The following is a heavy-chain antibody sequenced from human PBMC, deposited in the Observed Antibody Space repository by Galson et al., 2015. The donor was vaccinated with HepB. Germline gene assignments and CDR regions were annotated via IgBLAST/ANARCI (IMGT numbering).Heavy chain of an antibody. CDR1: GGSISSSSYY. CDR2: IYYSGST. D-gene: IGHD6-13*01. CDR3: ARDGTLAAAGIDY. J-gene: IGHJ4*02. V-gene: IGHV4-39*02. Sequence: LSLTCTVSGGSISSSSYYWGWIRQPPGKGLEWIGSIYYSGSTYYNPSLKSRVTISVDTSKNQFSLKLSSVTAADTAVYYCARDGTLAAAGIDYWGQGTLVTVSS.